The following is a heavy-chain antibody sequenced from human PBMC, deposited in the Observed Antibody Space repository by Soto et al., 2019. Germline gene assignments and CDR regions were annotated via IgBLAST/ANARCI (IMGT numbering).Heavy chain of an antibody. CDR3: AKDLTRQLAYWLDP. CDR1: GFSFTGYY. V-gene: IGHV1-2*02. J-gene: IGHJ5*02. CDR2: INAHSGGT. D-gene: IGHD6-6*01. Sequence: ASLKLSCKASGFSFTGYYIHWLRQAPGQGLEWMGWINAHSGGTEYAQKFQGRVTLTRDTSIATAYLTLTSLTSDDTALYYCAKDLTRQLAYWLDPWGQGTQVTVSS.